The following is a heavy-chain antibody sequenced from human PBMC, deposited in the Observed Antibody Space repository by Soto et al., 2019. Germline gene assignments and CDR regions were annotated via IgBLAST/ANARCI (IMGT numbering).Heavy chain of an antibody. J-gene: IGHJ4*02. CDR1: GYTFTSYA. CDR3: ARAYYDSWRTIDD. CDR2: INPNSGGT. V-gene: IGHV1-2*02. Sequence: GASVQVSCKASGYTFTSYAMHWVRQAPGQRLEWMGWINPNSGGTNYAQKFQGRVTMTRDTSISTAYMELSRLRSDDTAVYYCARAYYDSWRTIDDWGQGTLVTVAS. D-gene: IGHD3-3*01.